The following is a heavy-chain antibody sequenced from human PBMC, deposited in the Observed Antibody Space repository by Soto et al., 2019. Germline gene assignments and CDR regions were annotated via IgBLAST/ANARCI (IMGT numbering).Heavy chain of an antibody. CDR3: ARDLYNSGWYRGGFDY. V-gene: IGHV3-33*01. CDR1: GFTFSSYG. Sequence: QVQLVESGGGVVQPGRSLRLSCAASGFTFSSYGMHWVRQAPGKGLEWVAVIWYDGSNKYYADSVKGRFTISRDNSKNTLYLQMNSLRAEDTAVYYCARDLYNSGWYRGGFDYWGQGTLVTVSS. D-gene: IGHD6-19*01. J-gene: IGHJ4*02. CDR2: IWYDGSNK.